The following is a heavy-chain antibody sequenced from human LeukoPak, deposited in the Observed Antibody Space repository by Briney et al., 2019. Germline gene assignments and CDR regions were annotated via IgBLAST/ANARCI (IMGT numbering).Heavy chain of an antibody. V-gene: IGHV4-39*07. CDR2: IYYSGST. Sequence: SETLSLTCTVSGGSISSSSYYWGWIRQPPGKGLEWIGSIYYSGSTYYNPSLKSRVTISVDTSKNQFSLKLSSVTAADTAVYYCARSDYDFWSGFKGVDDAFDIWGQGTMVTVSS. CDR1: GGSISSSSYY. J-gene: IGHJ3*02. CDR3: ARSDYDFWSGFKGVDDAFDI. D-gene: IGHD3-3*01.